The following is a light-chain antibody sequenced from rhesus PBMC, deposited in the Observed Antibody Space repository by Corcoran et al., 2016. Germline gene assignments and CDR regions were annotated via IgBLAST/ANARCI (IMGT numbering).Light chain of an antibody. CDR3: QQYNNLPRT. J-gene: IGKJ1*01. CDR1: QGSSSY. V-gene: IGKV1-25*01. CDR2: YAT. Sequence: DIQMTQSPSSVSASVGDRVTITCRASQGSSSYLAWYQQKPGKAPNLLIYYATTLQSGVPSRFSGSGSGTEFTLTISSLQPEDCATDYCQQYNNLPRTFGQGTKVEIK.